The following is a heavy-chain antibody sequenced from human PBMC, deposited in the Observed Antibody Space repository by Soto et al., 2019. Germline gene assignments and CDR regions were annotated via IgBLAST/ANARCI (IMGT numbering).Heavy chain of an antibody. CDR1: GYTFTGYY. D-gene: IGHD6-13*01. V-gene: IGHV1-2*02. CDR3: ARGRGIAAAGTTRRYDY. Sequence: ASVKVSCKASGYTFTGYYMHWVRQAPGQGLEWMGWINPNSGGTNYAQKFQGRVTMTRDTSISTAYMELSRLRSDDTAVYYCARGRGIAAAGTTRRYDYWGQGTLVTVSS. CDR2: INPNSGGT. J-gene: IGHJ4*02.